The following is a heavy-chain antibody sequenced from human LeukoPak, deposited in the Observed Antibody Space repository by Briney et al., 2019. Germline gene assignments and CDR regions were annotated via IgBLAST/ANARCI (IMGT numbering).Heavy chain of an antibody. D-gene: IGHD6-19*01. Sequence: GASLRLSCAASGFAFSSYAMSWVRQAPGKGLEWVSAISGSGGSTYYADSVKGRFTISRDNSKNTLYLQMNSLRAEDTAVYYCAKDRQWLVPSYFDYWGQGTLVTVSS. CDR2: ISGSGGST. V-gene: IGHV3-23*01. J-gene: IGHJ4*02. CDR1: GFAFSSYA. CDR3: AKDRQWLVPSYFDY.